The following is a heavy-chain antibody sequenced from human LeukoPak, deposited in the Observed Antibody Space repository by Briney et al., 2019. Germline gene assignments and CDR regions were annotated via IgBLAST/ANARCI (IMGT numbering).Heavy chain of an antibody. J-gene: IGHJ5*02. D-gene: IGHD1-7*01. CDR2: IIPIFGTA. CDR1: GGTFSSYA. V-gene: IGHV1-69*06. Sequence: SVKVSCTASGGTFSSYAISWVRQAPGHGLEWMGGIIPIFGTANYAQKSQGRVTITADKSTSTAYMERSSLRSEDTAVYYCARGEDLNWNYNWFDPWGQGTLVTVSS. CDR3: ARGEDLNWNYNWFDP.